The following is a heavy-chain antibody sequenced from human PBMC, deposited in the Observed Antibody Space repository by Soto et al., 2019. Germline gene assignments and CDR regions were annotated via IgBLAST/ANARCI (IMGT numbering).Heavy chain of an antibody. Sequence: GASVKVSCKASGRTFSSYAISWVRQAPGQGLEWMGGIIPIFGTTNYAQKFQGRVTITADESTSTAYMELSSLRSEDTAVYYCARLMGIAVAGTSGNAFDIWGQGTVVTVSS. D-gene: IGHD6-19*01. CDR1: GRTFSSYA. J-gene: IGHJ3*02. CDR3: ARLMGIAVAGTSGNAFDI. V-gene: IGHV1-69*13. CDR2: IIPIFGTT.